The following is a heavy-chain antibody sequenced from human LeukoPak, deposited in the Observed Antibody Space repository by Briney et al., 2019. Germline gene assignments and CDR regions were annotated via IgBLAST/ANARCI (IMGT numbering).Heavy chain of an antibody. CDR1: GFTFSSYA. CDR2: ISYDGSNK. V-gene: IGHV3-30*04. Sequence: QPGGSLRLSCAASGFTFSSYAMHWVRQAPGKGLEWVAVISYDGSNKYYADSVKDRFTISRDNSKNTLYLQMNSLRAEDTAVYYCARVRRFLVFDYWGQGTLVTVSS. J-gene: IGHJ4*02. D-gene: IGHD3-10*01. CDR3: ARVRRFLVFDY.